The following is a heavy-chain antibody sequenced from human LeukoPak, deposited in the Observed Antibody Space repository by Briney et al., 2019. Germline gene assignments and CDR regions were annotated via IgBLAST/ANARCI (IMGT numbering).Heavy chain of an antibody. CDR3: ARAVRYCSGGSCYYYYMDV. D-gene: IGHD2-15*01. J-gene: IGHJ6*03. V-gene: IGHV4-34*01. CDR1: GFTFSSYW. CDR2: INHSGST. Sequence: GSLRLSCAASGFTFSSYWMSWVRQPPGKGLEWIGEINHSGSTNYNPSLKSRVTISVDTSKNQFSLKLSSVTAADTAVYYCARAVRYCSGGSCYYYYMDVWGKGTTVTVSS.